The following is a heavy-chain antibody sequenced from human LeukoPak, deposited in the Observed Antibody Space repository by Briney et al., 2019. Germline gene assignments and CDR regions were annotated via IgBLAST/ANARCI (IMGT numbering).Heavy chain of an antibody. CDR2: ISWNSGSI. CDR1: GFTFDDYA. V-gene: IGHV3-9*01. J-gene: IGHJ4*02. CDR3: AKDTGRPSYYFDY. Sequence: GGSLRLSCAATGFTFDDYAMHWVRQAPGKGLEWASGISWNSGSIGYADSVKGRFTISRDSAKNSLYLQMNSLRAEDTALYYCAKDTGRPSYYFDYWGQGTLVTVSS.